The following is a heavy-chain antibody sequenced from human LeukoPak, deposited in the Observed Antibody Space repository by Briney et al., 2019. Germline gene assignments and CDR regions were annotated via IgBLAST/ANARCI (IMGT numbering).Heavy chain of an antibody. Sequence: GGSLRLSCAASGCTFSSYAMSWVRQAPGKGLEWVSAISGSGGSTYYADSVKGRFTISRDNSKNTLYLQMNSLRAEDTAVYYCAKDPTLRGYCSGGSCYAAFDYWGQGTLVTVSS. CDR2: ISGSGGST. V-gene: IGHV3-23*01. CDR1: GCTFSSYA. D-gene: IGHD2-15*01. CDR3: AKDPTLRGYCSGGSCYAAFDY. J-gene: IGHJ4*02.